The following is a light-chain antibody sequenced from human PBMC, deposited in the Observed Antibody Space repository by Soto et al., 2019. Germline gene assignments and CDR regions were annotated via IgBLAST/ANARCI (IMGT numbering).Light chain of an antibody. Sequence: QSVLTQPRSVSGSPGQSVTISCTGTSSDVGGYNHVSWYQQQPGKAPKLMIYDVSKRPSGVPDRFSGSKSGNTASLTISGLQAEDEADYYCSSYAGSIYVFGSGTKLTVL. CDR2: DVS. CDR1: SSDVGGYNH. CDR3: SSYAGSIYV. V-gene: IGLV2-11*01. J-gene: IGLJ1*01.